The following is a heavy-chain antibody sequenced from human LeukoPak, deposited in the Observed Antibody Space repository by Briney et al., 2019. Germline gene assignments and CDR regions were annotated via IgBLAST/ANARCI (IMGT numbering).Heavy chain of an antibody. Sequence: GASVKVSCKASGYTFTSYGISWVRQAPGQGLEWVGWISGYNGNTNYAQKHQGRVTMTTDTSTSTAYMELRSLRSDDTAVYYCARDVVAGMHQIDFWGQGTLVTVSS. CDR2: ISGYNGNT. V-gene: IGHV1-18*04. CDR1: GYTFTSYG. J-gene: IGHJ4*02. D-gene: IGHD6-19*01. CDR3: ARDVVAGMHQIDF.